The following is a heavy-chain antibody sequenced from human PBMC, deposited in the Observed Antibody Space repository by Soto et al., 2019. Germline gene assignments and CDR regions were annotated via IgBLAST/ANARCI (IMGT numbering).Heavy chain of an antibody. CDR3: ASGGNWFDT. J-gene: IGHJ5*02. CDR2: MYYNGNI. V-gene: IGHV4-59*01. Sequence: PXETLSLTCNVSGCSISNYYWTWVRQSPEKGLEWIGYMYYNGNINYNPSLKSRVTISIDTSKNQFSLTLKSVTAADTAVYYCASGGNWFDTWGQGVLVTVS. CDR1: GCSISNYY. D-gene: IGHD3-16*01.